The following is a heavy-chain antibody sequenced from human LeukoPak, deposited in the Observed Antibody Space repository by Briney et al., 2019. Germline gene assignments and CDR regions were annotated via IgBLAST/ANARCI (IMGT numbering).Heavy chain of an antibody. Sequence: GGSLRLSCAASGFTFSSYEMNWVRQAPGKGLEWVSCISSSGSTIYYADSVKGRFTISRDNAKNSLYLQMNSLRAEDTAVYYCARGPSVYFDYWDQGTLVTVSS. CDR2: ISSSGSTI. CDR3: ARGPSVYFDY. J-gene: IGHJ4*02. CDR1: GFTFSSYE. V-gene: IGHV3-48*03. D-gene: IGHD3-10*01.